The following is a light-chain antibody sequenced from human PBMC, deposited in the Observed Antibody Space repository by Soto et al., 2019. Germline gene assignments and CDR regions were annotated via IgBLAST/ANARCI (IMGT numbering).Light chain of an antibody. J-gene: IGKJ1*01. Sequence: EIVLTQSPATLSLSPGERATLSCRASQRVGSSLAWYQQTPGQVPRLLIYGASTRATGIPARFSGSGSGTDFTLTVSRLEPEDFAVYYCRQYNNWPRAFGQGTKVDIK. V-gene: IGKV3-11*01. CDR1: QRVGSS. CDR2: GAS. CDR3: RQYNNWPRA.